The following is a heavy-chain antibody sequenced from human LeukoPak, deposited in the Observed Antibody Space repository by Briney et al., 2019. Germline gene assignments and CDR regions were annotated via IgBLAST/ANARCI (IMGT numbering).Heavy chain of an antibody. CDR2: INPNSGGT. CDR1: GYTFTGYY. J-gene: IGHJ3*02. CDR3: ARDTLAKVVLDAFDI. Sequence: ASVKVSCKASGYTFTGYYMHWVRQAPGQGLEWMGWINPNSGGTNYAQKFQGRVNMTRDTSISTAYMELSRLRSDDTAVYYCARDTLAKVVLDAFDIWGQGTMVTVSS. V-gene: IGHV1-2*02. D-gene: IGHD2-15*01.